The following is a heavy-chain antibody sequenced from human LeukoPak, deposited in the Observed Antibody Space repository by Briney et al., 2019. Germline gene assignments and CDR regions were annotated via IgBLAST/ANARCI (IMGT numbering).Heavy chain of an antibody. CDR1: GGSISSYY. Sequence: SETLSLTCTVSGGSISSYYWGWIRQPPGKGLEWIGSIYYSGSTYYNPSLKSRVTISVDTSKNQFSLKLSSVTAADTAVYYCAREKSNYYDSSGYYLHDAFDIWGQGTMVTVSS. J-gene: IGHJ3*02. V-gene: IGHV4-39*07. CDR2: IYYSGST. CDR3: AREKSNYYDSSGYYLHDAFDI. D-gene: IGHD3-22*01.